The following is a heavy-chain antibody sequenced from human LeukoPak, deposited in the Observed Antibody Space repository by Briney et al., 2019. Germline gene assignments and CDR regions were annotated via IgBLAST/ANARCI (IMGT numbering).Heavy chain of an antibody. V-gene: IGHV3-48*01. CDR2: ISSSSSTI. Sequence: PGGSLRLSCAASGFTFSSYSMNWVRQAPGKGLEWVSYISSSSSTIYYADSVKGRFTISRDNAKNSLYLQMNSLRAEDTAVYYCAKERSGVVPAALNYWGQGTLVTVSS. CDR3: AKERSGVVPAALNY. CDR1: GFTFSSYS. J-gene: IGHJ4*02. D-gene: IGHD2-2*01.